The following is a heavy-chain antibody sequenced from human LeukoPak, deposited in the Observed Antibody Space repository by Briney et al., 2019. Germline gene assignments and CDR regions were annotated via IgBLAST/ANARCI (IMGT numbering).Heavy chain of an antibody. CDR3: ASGINGMSSYYYYYYMDV. Sequence: ASVKVSCKASGYTFTSYYMHWVRQAPGQGLEWMGIINPSGGSTSYAQKFQGRVTMTRVMSTSTVYMELSSLRSEDTAVYYCASGINGMSSYYYYYYMDVWGKGTTVTISS. CDR1: GYTFTSYY. J-gene: IGHJ6*03. D-gene: IGHD1-26*01. V-gene: IGHV1-46*01. CDR2: INPSGGST.